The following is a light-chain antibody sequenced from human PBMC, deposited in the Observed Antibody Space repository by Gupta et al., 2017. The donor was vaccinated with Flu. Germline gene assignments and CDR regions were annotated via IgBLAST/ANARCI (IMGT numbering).Light chain of an antibody. V-gene: IGKV1-33*01. CDR3: QQYDKLVG. Sequence: SPSSLSASVGDSVTITCQASQDISIYLHWFQQKPGKVPELLIYDTSNVETGVPSRFRGSGSGTDFTLTIASLQPEDVATYYCQQYDKLVGFGGGTKVDLK. CDR1: QDISIY. CDR2: DTS. J-gene: IGKJ4*01.